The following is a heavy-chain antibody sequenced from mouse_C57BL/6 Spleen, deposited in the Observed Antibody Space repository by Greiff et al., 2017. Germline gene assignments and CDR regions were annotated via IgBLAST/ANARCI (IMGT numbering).Heavy chain of an antibody. Sequence: VQRVESGAELAKPGASVKLSCKASGYTFTSYWMHWVKQRPGQGLEWIGYINPSSGYTKYNQKFKDKATLTADKSSSTAYMQLSSLTYEDSAVYYCSRWTLTTVVATDYFDYWGQGTTLTVSS. CDR3: SRWTLTTVVATDYFDY. V-gene: IGHV1-7*01. J-gene: IGHJ2*01. D-gene: IGHD1-1*01. CDR1: GYTFTSYW. CDR2: INPSSGYT.